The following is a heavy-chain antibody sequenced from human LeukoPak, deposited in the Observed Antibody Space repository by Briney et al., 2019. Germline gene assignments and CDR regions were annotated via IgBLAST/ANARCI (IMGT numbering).Heavy chain of an antibody. CDR3: ARADNWEGAKGD. J-gene: IGHJ3*01. D-gene: IGHD3-16*01. V-gene: IGHV1-2*02. CDR2: INANSGGT. CDR1: GYTFSSYG. Sequence: ASVKVSCKASGYTFSSYGISWVRQAPGQGLEWMGWINANSGGTNYAQRFQGRVTMTRDPSSSTAYMDLSRLRSDDTAVYYCARADNWEGAKGDWGQGTMVTVSS.